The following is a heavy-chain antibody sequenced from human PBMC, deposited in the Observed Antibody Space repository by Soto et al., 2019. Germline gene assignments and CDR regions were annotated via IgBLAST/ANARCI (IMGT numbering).Heavy chain of an antibody. Sequence: SVKVSCKASGGTFSSYAISWVRQAPGQGLEWMGGIIPIFGTANYAQKFQGRVTITADESTSTAYMELSSLRSEDTAVYYCARPTSDGWSGYDYYYYGMDVWGQGTKVTVSS. V-gene: IGHV1-69*13. J-gene: IGHJ6*02. CDR3: ARPTSDGWSGYDYYYYGMDV. D-gene: IGHD3-3*01. CDR2: IIPIFGTA. CDR1: GGTFSSYA.